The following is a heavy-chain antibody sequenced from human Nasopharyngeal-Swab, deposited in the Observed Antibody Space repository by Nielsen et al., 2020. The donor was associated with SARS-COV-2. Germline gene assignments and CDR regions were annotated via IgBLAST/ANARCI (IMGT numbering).Heavy chain of an antibody. J-gene: IGHJ1*01. CDR3: TRGVAVFQH. D-gene: IGHD2-15*01. V-gene: IGHV3-49*02. CDR2: IRSKAYGGTT. Sequence: WIRQPPGKGLEWVGFIRSKAYGGTTEYAASVKGRFTISRDDSKSIAYLQMNSLKTEDTAAYYCTRGVAVFQHWGQGTLVTVSS.